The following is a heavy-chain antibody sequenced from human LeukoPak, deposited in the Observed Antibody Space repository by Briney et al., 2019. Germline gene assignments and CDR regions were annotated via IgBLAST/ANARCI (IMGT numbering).Heavy chain of an antibody. CDR3: ARVVNRITIFGVVIKPQYYYYYMDV. CDR2: MNPNSGNT. V-gene: IGHV1-8*01. CDR1: GYTFTSYD. J-gene: IGHJ6*03. D-gene: IGHD3-3*01. Sequence: ASVMVSCKASGYTFTSYDINWVRQATGQGLEWMGWMNPNSGNTGYAQKFQGRVTMTRNTSISTAYMELSSLRSEDTAVYYCARVVNRITIFGVVIKPQYYYYYMDVWGKGTTVTVSS.